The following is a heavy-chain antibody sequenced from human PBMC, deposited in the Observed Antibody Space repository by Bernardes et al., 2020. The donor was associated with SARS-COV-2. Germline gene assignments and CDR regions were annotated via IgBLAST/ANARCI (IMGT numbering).Heavy chain of an antibody. CDR1: GFTVSSNY. CDR2: IYSGGST. D-gene: IGHD3-3*02. Sequence: GGSLRLSCAASGFTVSSNYMSWVRQAPGKGLEWVSVIYSGGSTYYADSVKGRFTISRDNSKNTLYLQMNSLRAEDTAVYYCARDSHFWSGSRVPGWFDYWGQGTLVTVSS. CDR3: ARDSHFWSGSRVPGWFDY. V-gene: IGHV3-66*01. J-gene: IGHJ4*02.